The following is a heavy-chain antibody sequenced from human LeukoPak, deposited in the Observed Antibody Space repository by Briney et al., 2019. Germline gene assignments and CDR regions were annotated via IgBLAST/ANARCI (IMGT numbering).Heavy chain of an antibody. V-gene: IGHV4-4*07. CDR2: IYTSGST. Sequence: PSETLSLTCTVSGGSISSYYWSGTRQPAGKGLEWIGRIYTSGSTNYNPSLKSRVTISVDKSKNQFSLKLSSVTAADTAVYYCARATRWVPFDYWGQGTLVTVSS. J-gene: IGHJ4*02. CDR3: ARATRWVPFDY. CDR1: GGSISSYY. D-gene: IGHD4-23*01.